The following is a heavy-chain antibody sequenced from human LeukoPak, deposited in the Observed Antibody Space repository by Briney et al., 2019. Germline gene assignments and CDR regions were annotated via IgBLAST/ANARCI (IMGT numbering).Heavy chain of an antibody. D-gene: IGHD3-3*02. CDR1: GYTFTSYG. CDR3: ARSSGSFGVVPFDY. J-gene: IGHJ4*02. Sequence: ASVKVSCKASGYTFTSYGISWVRQAPGQGLEWMGWISANNGDTDYPPKLQDRVTMTTDTYTSTAYMELRSLRSDDTAVYYCARSSGSFGVVPFDYWGQGTLVTVSS. CDR2: ISANNGDT. V-gene: IGHV1-18*01.